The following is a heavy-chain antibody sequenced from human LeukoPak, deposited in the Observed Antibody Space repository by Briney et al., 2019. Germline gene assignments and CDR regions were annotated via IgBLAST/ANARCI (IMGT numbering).Heavy chain of an antibody. CDR3: AKDLRPWEVSSAEYFQH. CDR1: GFTFSSYA. CDR2: ISGSGGST. D-gene: IGHD3-16*02. V-gene: IGHV3-23*01. J-gene: IGHJ1*01. Sequence: PGGSLRLSCAASGFTFSSYAMSWVRQAPGKGLEWVSAISGSGGSTYYADSVKGRFTISRDNSKNTLYLQMNSLRAEDTAVYYCAKDLRPWEVSSAEYFQHWGQGTLVTVSS.